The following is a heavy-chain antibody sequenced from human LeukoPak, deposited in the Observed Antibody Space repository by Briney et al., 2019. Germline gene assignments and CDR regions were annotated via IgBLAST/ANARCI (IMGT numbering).Heavy chain of an antibody. CDR2: ISSSSSYI. V-gene: IGHV3-21*01. Sequence: GGSLRLSCAASGFTSSSYSMNWVRQAPGKGLEWVSSISSSSSYIYYADSVKGRFTISRDNAKNSLYLQMNSLRAEDTAVYYCARDHGDIVVVVAATAHDAFDIWGQGTMVTVSS. J-gene: IGHJ3*02. CDR3: ARDHGDIVVVVAATAHDAFDI. D-gene: IGHD2-15*01. CDR1: GFTSSSYS.